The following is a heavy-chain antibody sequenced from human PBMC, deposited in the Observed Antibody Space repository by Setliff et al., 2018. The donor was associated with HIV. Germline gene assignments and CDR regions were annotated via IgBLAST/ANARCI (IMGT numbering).Heavy chain of an antibody. V-gene: IGHV4-59*08. D-gene: IGHD3-22*01. J-gene: IGHJ4*02. Sequence: SETLSLTCTVSGGSISSYYWSWIRQPPGKGLEWIGYIYYSGSTNYNTSLKSRVTISVDTSKNQFSLKLSSLTAADTAVYYCARHDSGCYYSLDYWGQGPLVTVSS. CDR3: ARHDSGCYYSLDY. CDR1: GGSISSYY. CDR2: IYYSGST.